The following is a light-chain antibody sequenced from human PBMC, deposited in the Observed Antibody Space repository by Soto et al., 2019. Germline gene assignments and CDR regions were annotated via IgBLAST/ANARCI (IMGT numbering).Light chain of an antibody. CDR3: QQYGSSLYT. V-gene: IGKV3-20*01. CDR1: QSVSSSY. CDR2: GAS. J-gene: IGKJ2*01. Sequence: EIVLTQSPGTLSLSPGERATLSCRASQSVSSSYLAWYQQKPGQAPRLLIYGASSRATGIPDRCSGSGSGTDFPLTISRLEPEDFAVYYCQQYGSSLYTFGQGNKREIK.